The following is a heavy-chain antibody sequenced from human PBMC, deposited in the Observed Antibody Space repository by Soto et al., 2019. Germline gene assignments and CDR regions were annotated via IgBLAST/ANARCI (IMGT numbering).Heavy chain of an antibody. CDR2: ISGSGNYI. CDR3: AGGQGSNYFDR. D-gene: IGHD3-10*01. Sequence: PGGSLRLSCAASGFAFSLYRMNWVRQAPGKGLEWVSTISGSGNYIYYADSLRGRFTISRDNAKNSLYLQMNTLRVEDTAVYYCAGGQGSNYFDRWGQGTLVTVSS. J-gene: IGHJ4*02. V-gene: IGHV3-21*01. CDR1: GFAFSLYR.